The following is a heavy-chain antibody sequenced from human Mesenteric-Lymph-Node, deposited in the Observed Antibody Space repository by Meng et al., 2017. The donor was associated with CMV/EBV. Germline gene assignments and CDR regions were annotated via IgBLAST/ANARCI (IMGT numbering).Heavy chain of an antibody. Sequence: GSTSRGDYYWSWIRQPPGKGLEWIGYIYYSGSTYYNPSLKSRVTISVDTSKNPFSLKLNSVTAADTAVYYCARGGSSSWQKPNWFDPWGQGTLVTVSS. V-gene: IGHV4-30-4*08. CDR1: GSTSRGDYY. D-gene: IGHD6-13*01. J-gene: IGHJ5*02. CDR3: ARGGSSSWQKPNWFDP. CDR2: IYYSGST.